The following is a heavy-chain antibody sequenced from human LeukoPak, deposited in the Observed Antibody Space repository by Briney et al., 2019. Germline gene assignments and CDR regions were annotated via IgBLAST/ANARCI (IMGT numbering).Heavy chain of an antibody. D-gene: IGHD4-17*01. CDR1: GFTFDDYG. Sequence: GGSLRLSCAASGFTFDDYGMSWVRQAPGKGLEWVSGINWNGGSTGYADSVKGRFTISRDNAKNSLYLQMSSLRAEDTAVYYCARESGSVTSEVDFDYWGQGTLVTVSS. V-gene: IGHV3-20*04. J-gene: IGHJ4*02. CDR3: ARESGSVTSEVDFDY. CDR2: INWNGGST.